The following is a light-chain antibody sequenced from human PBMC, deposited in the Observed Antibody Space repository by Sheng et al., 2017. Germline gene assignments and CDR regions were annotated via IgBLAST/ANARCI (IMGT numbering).Light chain of an antibody. CDR2: DFT. CDR3: GLCAPRSGLKV. J-gene: IGLJ3*02. V-gene: IGLV2-14*03. Sequence: QSALTQPASVSGSPGQSITISCTRTADVGGQAYVSWYQQHPGKAPKLVIYDFTSRPSGVSRRFTGSRSGSTASLTISGLQAEDEADYYCGLCAPRSGLKVFGGGTKLTVL. CDR1: ADVGGQAY.